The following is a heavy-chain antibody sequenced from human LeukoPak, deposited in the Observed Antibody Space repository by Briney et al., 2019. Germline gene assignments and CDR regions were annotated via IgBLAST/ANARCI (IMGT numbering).Heavy chain of an antibody. J-gene: IGHJ4*02. CDR1: GLTFSSYG. CDR2: ISGSGGST. D-gene: IGHD6-19*01. Sequence: GGSQRLSCAASGLTFSSYGMSWVRQAPGKGLEWVSSISGSGGSTYYADSVKGRFTISRDNSKNTLYLQMNSLRAEDTAVYYCAKDADMYSSGWYVYWGQGTLVTVSS. V-gene: IGHV3-23*01. CDR3: AKDADMYSSGWYVY.